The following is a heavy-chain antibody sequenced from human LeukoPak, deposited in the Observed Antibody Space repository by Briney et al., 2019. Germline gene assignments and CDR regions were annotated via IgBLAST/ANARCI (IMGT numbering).Heavy chain of an antibody. CDR3: ARGGPAVLS. CDR1: GGSFSGYY. V-gene: IGHV4-31*11. CDR2: IYYSGST. J-gene: IGHJ5*02. Sequence: SETLSLTCAVYGGSFSGYYWSWIRQHPGKGLEWIGYIYYSGSTYYNPSLKSRVTISVDTSKNQFSLKLSSVTAADTAVYYCARGGPAVLSWGQGTLVTVSS. D-gene: IGHD2-8*01.